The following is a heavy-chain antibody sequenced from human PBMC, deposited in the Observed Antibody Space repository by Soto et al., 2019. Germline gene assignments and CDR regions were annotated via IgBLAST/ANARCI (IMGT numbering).Heavy chain of an antibody. Sequence: GESLKISCKCPGYSFTNYWIGWVRQIPWKGLEWMGIIYPVESETRYSPSFQGQVTISVDKSINTAYLQWSSLKAADTAMYYCARQRGNYPPLGYSEYWGERALVIGSS. CDR1: GYSFTNYW. V-gene: IGHV5-51*01. D-gene: IGHD1-26*01. J-gene: IGHJ4*03. CDR3: ARQRGNYPPLGYSEY. CDR2: IYPVESET.